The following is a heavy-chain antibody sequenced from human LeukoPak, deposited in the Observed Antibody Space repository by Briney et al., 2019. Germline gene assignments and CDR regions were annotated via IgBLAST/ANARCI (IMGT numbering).Heavy chain of an antibody. V-gene: IGHV1-46*01. Sequence: ASVKVSCKASGYTFTSYYMHWVRQAPGQGLEWMGIINPSGGSTSYAQKFQGRVTMTRDMSTSTVYMELSSLRSEDTAVYYCASPSRGYGEPLDYWGQGTLVTVSS. D-gene: IGHD4-17*01. CDR2: INPSGGST. CDR1: GYTFTSYY. CDR3: ASPSRGYGEPLDY. J-gene: IGHJ4*02.